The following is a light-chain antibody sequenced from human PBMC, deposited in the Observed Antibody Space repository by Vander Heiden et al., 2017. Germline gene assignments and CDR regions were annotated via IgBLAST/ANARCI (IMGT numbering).Light chain of an antibody. CDR1: SPSIGSRT. CDR3: SAWDNSLNAWV. J-gene: IGLJ3*02. V-gene: IGLV1-44*01. Sequence: QSVLTQPPLPSGTSRHRVTISCSGSSPSIGSRTVHWDQQLPRPPPTLLTNSKNPRPSGVPARLSASKSGTSASVAVSALQSEDEAYYYCSAWDNSLNAWVFGGGTKLTVL. CDR2: SKN.